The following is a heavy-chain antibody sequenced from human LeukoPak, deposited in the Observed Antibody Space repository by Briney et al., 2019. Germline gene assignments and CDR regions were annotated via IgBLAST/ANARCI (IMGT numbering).Heavy chain of an antibody. CDR2: ISGDGSVT. Sequence: GGSLRLSCAASGFSFNDYPMHWVRQAPGKGLEWDSLISGDGSVTYYADSVKGRFTISRDNSKNSLYLQMNSLRVEDSASYYCATGSQPGTTFDYWGQGTLVTASS. CDR3: ATGSQPGTTFDY. V-gene: IGHV3-43*02. J-gene: IGHJ4*02. CDR1: GFSFNDYP. D-gene: IGHD1-14*01.